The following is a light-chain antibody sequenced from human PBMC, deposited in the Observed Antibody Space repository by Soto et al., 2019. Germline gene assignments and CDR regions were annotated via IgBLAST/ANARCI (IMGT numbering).Light chain of an antibody. J-gene: IGKJ2*01. CDR1: QSVSNN. CDR2: GDS. Sequence: EVVLTQSPVTLSMSPGERATLSCRASQSVSNNLAWYQQKPGQAPRLLIYGDSTRATGVPARFSGSGSGTEFTLTIAGLQSEDIAISYCHQYNHWPPLYSFGQGTRLEIK. V-gene: IGKV3-15*01. CDR3: HQYNHWPPLYS.